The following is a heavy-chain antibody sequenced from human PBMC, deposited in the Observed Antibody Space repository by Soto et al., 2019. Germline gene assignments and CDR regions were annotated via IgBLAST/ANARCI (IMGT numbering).Heavy chain of an antibody. CDR1: GFTFSSYG. CDR3: ARDPKYDSSGYYSGRSAFDI. CDR2: ISYDGSNK. V-gene: IGHV3-30*03. D-gene: IGHD3-22*01. Sequence: GGSLRLSCAASGFTFSSYGMHWVRQAPGKGLEWVAVISYDGSNKYYADSVKGRFTISRDNSKNTLYLQMNSLRAEDTAVYYCARDPKYDSSGYYSGRSAFDIWGQGTMVTVSS. J-gene: IGHJ3*02.